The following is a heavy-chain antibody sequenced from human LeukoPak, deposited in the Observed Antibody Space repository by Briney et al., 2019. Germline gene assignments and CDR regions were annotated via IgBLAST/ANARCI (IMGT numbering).Heavy chain of an antibody. D-gene: IGHD1-7*01. V-gene: IGHV1-2*02. Sequence: ASVTVPCKASGYTFTGYYMHWVRQAPGQGLEWMGWINPNSGGTNYAQKFQGRVTMTRDTSISTAYMELSRLRSDDTAVYYCARDPVKPSITGTTVNWFDPWGQGTLVTVSS. CDR3: ARDPVKPSITGTTVNWFDP. J-gene: IGHJ5*02. CDR1: GYTFTGYY. CDR2: INPNSGGT.